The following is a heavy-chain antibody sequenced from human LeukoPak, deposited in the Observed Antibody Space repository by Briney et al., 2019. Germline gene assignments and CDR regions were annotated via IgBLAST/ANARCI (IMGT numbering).Heavy chain of an antibody. D-gene: IGHD3-22*01. Sequence: PSETLSLTCAVYGGSFSGYYWSWIRQPPGKGLEWIGEINHGGSTNYNPSLKSRVTISVDTSKNQFSLKLSSVTAADTAVYYCARFRISTYDSSGYYYSRQTYYFDYWGQGTLVTVSS. CDR3: ARFRISTYDSSGYYYSRQTYYFDY. CDR1: GGSFSGYY. J-gene: IGHJ4*02. V-gene: IGHV4-34*01. CDR2: INHGGST.